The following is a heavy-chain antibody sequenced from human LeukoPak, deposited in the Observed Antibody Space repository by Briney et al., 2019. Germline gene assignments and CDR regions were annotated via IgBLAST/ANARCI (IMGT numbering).Heavy chain of an antibody. CDR1: GFMFSSNW. CDR2: IKEDGTET. V-gene: IGHV3-7*03. CDR3: AKEGRSLQTC. J-gene: IGHJ4*02. D-gene: IGHD5-24*01. Sequence: GGSLRLSCAASGFMFSSNWMSWVRLAPGKGLEWVANIKEDGTETYYVDSVKGRFTISRDNAKNSLYLQINSLRVEDTAVYYCAKEGRSLQTCWGQGTLVTVSS.